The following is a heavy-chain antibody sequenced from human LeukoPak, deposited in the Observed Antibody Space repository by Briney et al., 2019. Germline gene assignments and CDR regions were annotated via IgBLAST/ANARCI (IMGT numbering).Heavy chain of an antibody. V-gene: IGHV3-53*01. CDR2: IYSGGST. D-gene: IGHD1-26*01. J-gene: IGHJ3*02. Sequence: GGPLRLSCAASGFTVSSNYMSWVRQAPGKGLEWVSIIYSGGSTFDADSVKCRFTIYRDNYKNTLYLKMNSMRAEDTAVYYCARGGSYLSAFDIWGQGTMVTVSS. CDR3: ARGGSYLSAFDI. CDR1: GFTVSSNY.